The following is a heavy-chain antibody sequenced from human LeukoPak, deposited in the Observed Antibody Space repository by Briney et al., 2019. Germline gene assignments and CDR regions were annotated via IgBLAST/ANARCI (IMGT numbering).Heavy chain of an antibody. V-gene: IGHV4-59*13. CDR1: GSSISNYH. J-gene: IGHJ4*02. CDR3: ARAVEMATD. Sequence: SETLSLTCTVSGSSISNYHWSWIRQPPGKGLEYIGYIYNIESTYYNPSLKGRVTISADTSKKQFSLKLSSVTAADTAVYYCARAVEMATDWGQGTLVTVSS. D-gene: IGHD5-24*01. CDR2: IYNIEST.